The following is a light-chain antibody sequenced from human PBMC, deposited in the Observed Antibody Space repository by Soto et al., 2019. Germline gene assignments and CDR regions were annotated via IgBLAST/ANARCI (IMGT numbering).Light chain of an antibody. V-gene: IGLV2-11*01. Sequence: QSALTQPRSVSGSPGQSVTISCTGTSSDVGGYNYVSWYQQHPGKAPKLIIYDVSSRPSGVPDRFSGSKSGNTASLTMSGLLAEDEADYYCCSYAGTYKWVFGRGTKLTVL. CDR3: CSYAGTYKWV. CDR1: SSDVGGYNY. CDR2: DVS. J-gene: IGLJ3*02.